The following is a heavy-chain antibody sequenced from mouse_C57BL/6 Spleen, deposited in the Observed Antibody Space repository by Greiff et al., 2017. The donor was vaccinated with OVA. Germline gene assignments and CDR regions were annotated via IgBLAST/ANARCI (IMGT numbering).Heavy chain of an antibody. V-gene: IGHV1-15*01. CDR1: GYTFTDYE. CDR3: TKKRVYFDY. CDR2: IDPETGGT. J-gene: IGHJ2*01. Sequence: QVQLQQSGAELVRPGASVTLSCKASGYTFTDYEMHWVKQTPVHGLEWIGAIDPETGGTAYHQKFKGKAILTADKSSSTAYMELRSLTSEDSAVYYCTKKRVYFDYWGQGTTLTVSS.